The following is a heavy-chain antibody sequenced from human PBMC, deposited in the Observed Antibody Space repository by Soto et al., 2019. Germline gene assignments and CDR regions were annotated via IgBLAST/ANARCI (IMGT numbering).Heavy chain of an antibody. CDR2: ISYDGSNK. CDR1: GFTFSSYG. J-gene: IGHJ6*02. V-gene: IGHV3-30*18. CDR3: AKDMGILTCYDRFYYYYGMDV. D-gene: IGHD3-9*01. Sequence: QVQLVESGGGVVQPGRSLRLSCAASGFTFSSYGMHWVRQAPGKGLEWVAVISYDGSNKYYADSVKGRFTISRDNSKNTLYLQMNSLRAEDTAVYYCAKDMGILTCYDRFYYYYGMDVWGQGTTVTVSS.